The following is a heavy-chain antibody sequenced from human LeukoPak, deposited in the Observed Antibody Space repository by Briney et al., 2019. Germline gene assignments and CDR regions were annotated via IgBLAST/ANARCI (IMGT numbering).Heavy chain of an antibody. CDR3: AKEYSSSWYLDY. CDR1: GFTFDDYA. V-gene: IGHV3-9*01. D-gene: IGHD6-13*01. J-gene: IGHJ4*02. Sequence: PGRSLRLSCAASGFTFDDYAMHWVRQAPGKGLEWVSGISWNSGSIGYADSVKGRFTISRDNAKNSLYLQMNTLRAEDTALYYCAKEYSSSWYLDYWGQGTLVTVSS. CDR2: ISWNSGSI.